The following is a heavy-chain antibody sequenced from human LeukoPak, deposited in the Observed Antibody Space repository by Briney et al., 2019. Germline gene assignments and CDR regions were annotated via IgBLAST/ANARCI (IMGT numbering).Heavy chain of an antibody. D-gene: IGHD5-12*01. Sequence: GGSLRLSCAASGFTVSSNYMSWVRQAPGKGLEWVSIIYSGGSTFYADSVKGRFTISRDNSKNTLYLQMNSLRAEDTAVYYCAKGWLRNRAFDIWGQGTMVTVSS. CDR3: AKGWLRNRAFDI. CDR1: GFTVSSNY. J-gene: IGHJ3*02. V-gene: IGHV3-53*01. CDR2: IYSGGST.